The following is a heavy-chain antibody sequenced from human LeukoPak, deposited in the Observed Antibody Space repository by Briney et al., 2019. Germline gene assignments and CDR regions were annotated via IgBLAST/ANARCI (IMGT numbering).Heavy chain of an antibody. V-gene: IGHV4-4*07. D-gene: IGHD2-2*02. CDR2: IHTSGST. J-gene: IGHJ3*02. CDR1: GGSISNSY. CDR3: ARGICSSTSCYTPSAFDI. Sequence: SETLSLTCTVSGGSISNSYWSWIRQPAGKGLEWIGRIHTSGSTNYNPSLKSRVTMPVDTSKNQFSLKLSSVTAADTAVYYCARGICSSTSCYTPSAFDIWGQGTMVTVSS.